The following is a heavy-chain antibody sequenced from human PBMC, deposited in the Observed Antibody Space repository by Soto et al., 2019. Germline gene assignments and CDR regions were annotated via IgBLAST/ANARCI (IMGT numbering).Heavy chain of an antibody. CDR2: ISSSSSYI. D-gene: IGHD5-12*01. V-gene: IGHV3-21*01. CDR1: GFTFSRYN. J-gene: IGHJ6*02. CDR3: ASTRRDGYNKYYYYYVMDV. Sequence: EVQLVESGGGLVKPGGSLRLSCAASGFTFSRYNMNWVRQAPGKGLEWVSSISSSSSYIYYADSVTGRFTISRDNAKNSMYLQMNMLRSEATSVDYCASTRRDGYNKYYYYYVMDVWGQGTTVTVAS.